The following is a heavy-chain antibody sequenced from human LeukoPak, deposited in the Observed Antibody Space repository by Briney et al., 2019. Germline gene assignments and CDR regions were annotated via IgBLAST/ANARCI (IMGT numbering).Heavy chain of an antibody. D-gene: IGHD1-26*01. CDR1: GFTFSSYE. V-gene: IGHV3-23*01. J-gene: IGHJ4*02. CDR2: ISGSGGST. CDR3: AKDGGSDKWEVRYYFDY. Sequence: GGSLRLSCAASGFTFSSYEMNWVRQAPGKGLEWVSAISGSGGSTYYADSVKGRFTISRDNSKNTLYLQMNSLRAEDTAVYYCAKDGGSDKWEVRYYFDYWGQGTLVTVSS.